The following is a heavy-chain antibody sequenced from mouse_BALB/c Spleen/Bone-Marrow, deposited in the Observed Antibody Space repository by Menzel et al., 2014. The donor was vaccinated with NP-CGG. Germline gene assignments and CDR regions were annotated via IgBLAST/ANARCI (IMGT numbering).Heavy chain of an antibody. CDR1: SFNIKDTY. D-gene: IGHD1-1*01. CDR2: IDPANGNT. CDR3: VSYYYGNYFDS. Sequence: EVQLQQSGAELVKPGASVKLSCTASSFNIKDTYMHWVKLRPEQGLEWIGRIDPANGNTKYDPKFQGKATITADTSSNTAYLQLSSLTSEDTAVYYCVSYYYGNYFDSWGQGTTLTVSS. J-gene: IGHJ2*01. V-gene: IGHV14-3*02.